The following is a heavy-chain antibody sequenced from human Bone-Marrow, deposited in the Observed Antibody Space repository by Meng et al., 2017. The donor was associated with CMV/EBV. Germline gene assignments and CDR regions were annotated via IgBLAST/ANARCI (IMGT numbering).Heavy chain of an antibody. CDR3: ARENWSRKNFYDKVPLDC. CDR1: GYTFTAHY. Sequence: ASVKVSCKASGYTFTAHYFHWVRQAPGQGLEWMGWINPNSGGTKFANTFQGRVTMTRDTSISTAYMELSRLRSDDTAVYYCARENWSRKNFYDKVPLDCWGQGTLVTVSS. D-gene: IGHD2/OR15-2a*01. J-gene: IGHJ4*02. CDR2: INPNSGGT. V-gene: IGHV1-2*02.